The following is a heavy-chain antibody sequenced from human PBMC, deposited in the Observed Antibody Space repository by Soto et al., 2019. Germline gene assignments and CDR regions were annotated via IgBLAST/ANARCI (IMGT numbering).Heavy chain of an antibody. CDR1: GFTFSTYT. V-gene: IGHV3-23*01. CDR3: ANARCSTTNCYVPDY. D-gene: IGHD2-2*01. Sequence: EVQLLESGGDLVQPGGSLRLSCAASGFTFSTYTMSWVRQAPGKGLEWVSAISGSGGSPSYADSVQGRFTISRDNPKNTLYLQMNSLRAEDTAMYYCANARCSTTNCYVPDYWGQGTLVTVSS. J-gene: IGHJ4*02. CDR2: ISGSGGSP.